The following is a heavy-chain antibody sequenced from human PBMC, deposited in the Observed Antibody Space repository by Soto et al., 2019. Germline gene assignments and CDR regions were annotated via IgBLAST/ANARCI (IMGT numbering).Heavy chain of an antibody. CDR2: ISWNSGSI. D-gene: IGHD5-12*01. V-gene: IGHV3-9*01. J-gene: IGHJ4*02. CDR1: GFTLADYA. CDR3: AKAWDGYNSVES. Sequence: LRLSCAASGFTLADYAMHWVRQAPGKGLEWVSGISWNSGSIGYADSVKGRFTISRDNAKNSLSLQMNSLRAEDTALYYCAKAWDGYNSVESWGQGILVTVSS.